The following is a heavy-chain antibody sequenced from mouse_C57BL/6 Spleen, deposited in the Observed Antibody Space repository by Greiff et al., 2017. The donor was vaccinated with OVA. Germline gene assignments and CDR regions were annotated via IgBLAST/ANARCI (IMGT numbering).Heavy chain of an antibody. D-gene: IGHD1-1*01. CDR2: IDPETGGT. CDR3: RRSSYGYFDV. CDR1: GYTFTDYE. V-gene: IGHV1-15*01. J-gene: IGHJ1*03. Sequence: QVHVKQSGAELVRPGASVTLSCKASGYTFTDYEMHWVKQTPVHGLEWIGAIDPETGGTAYNQKFKGKAILTADKSSSTAYMELRSLTSEDSAVYYCRRSSYGYFDVWGTGTTVTVSS.